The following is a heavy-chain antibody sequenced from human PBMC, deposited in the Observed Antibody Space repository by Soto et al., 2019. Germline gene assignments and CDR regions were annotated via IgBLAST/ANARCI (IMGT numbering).Heavy chain of an antibody. CDR1: GFTFSSYA. V-gene: IGHV3-30-3*01. J-gene: IGHJ4*02. CDR3: AGSPWEPPRLAQDRFDY. CDR2: ISYDGSNK. D-gene: IGHD1-26*01. Sequence: QVQLVESGGGVVQPGRSLRLSCAASGFTFSSYAMHWVRQAPGKGLEWVAVISYDGSNKYYADSVKGRFTISRDNSKNTLYLQMNSLRAEDTAVYYCAGSPWEPPRLAQDRFDYWGQGTLVTVSS.